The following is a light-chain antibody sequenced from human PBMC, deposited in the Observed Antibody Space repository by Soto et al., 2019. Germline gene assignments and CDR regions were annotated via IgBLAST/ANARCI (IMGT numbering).Light chain of an antibody. CDR3: QQYVSSPPSWT. J-gene: IGKJ1*01. CDR1: QSVSSY. CDR2: DAS. V-gene: IGKV3-20*01. Sequence: EIVLTQSPATLSLSPGERATLSCRASQSVSSYLTWYQQKPGQAPRLLIYDASNRATGIPARFSGSGSGTDFTLTISRLEPEDFAVYYCQQYVSSPPSWTFGQGTKVEI.